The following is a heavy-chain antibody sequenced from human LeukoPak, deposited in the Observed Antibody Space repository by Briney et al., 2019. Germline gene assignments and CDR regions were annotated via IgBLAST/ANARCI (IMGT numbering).Heavy chain of an antibody. J-gene: IGHJ3*02. CDR2: IYYSGST. CDR3: ASAIPKHYDFWSGATMGYAFDI. D-gene: IGHD3-3*01. CDR1: GGSISSYY. Sequence: SETLSLTCTVSGGSISSYYWSWIRQPPGKGLEWIGYIYYSGSTNYNPSLKSRVTISVDTSKNQFSLKLSSVTAADTAVYYCASAIPKHYDFWSGATMGYAFDIWGQGTMVTVSS. V-gene: IGHV4-59*01.